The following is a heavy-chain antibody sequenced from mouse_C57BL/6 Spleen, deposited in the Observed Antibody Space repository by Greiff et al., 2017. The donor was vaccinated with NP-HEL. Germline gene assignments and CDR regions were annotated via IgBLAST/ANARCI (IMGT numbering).Heavy chain of an antibody. Sequence: EVKLVESGGGLVQPGGSLSLSCAASGFTFTDYYMSWVRQPPGKALEWLGFIRNKANGYTTEYSASVKGRFTISRDNSQSILYLQMNALRAEDSATYYCARYGRDYAMDYWGQGTSVTVSS. CDR2: IRNKANGYTT. J-gene: IGHJ4*01. CDR3: ARYGRDYAMDY. CDR1: GFTFTDYY. V-gene: IGHV7-3*01.